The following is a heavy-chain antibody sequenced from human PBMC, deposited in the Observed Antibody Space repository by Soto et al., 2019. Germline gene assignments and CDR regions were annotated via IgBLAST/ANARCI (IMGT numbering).Heavy chain of an antibody. CDR2: ISAYNGNT. D-gene: IGHD3-3*01. CDR3: GRSPLQNYDFWSGYYYYFDY. J-gene: IGHJ4*02. V-gene: IGHV1-18*01. CDR1: GYTFTSYG. Sequence: ASVKVSCKASGYTFTSYGISWVRQAPGQGLEWMGWISAYNGNTNYAQKLQGRVTMTTYRSTSTAYMELRSLRSDDTAVYLCGRSPLQNYDFWSGYYYYFDYWGQGTLVTVSS.